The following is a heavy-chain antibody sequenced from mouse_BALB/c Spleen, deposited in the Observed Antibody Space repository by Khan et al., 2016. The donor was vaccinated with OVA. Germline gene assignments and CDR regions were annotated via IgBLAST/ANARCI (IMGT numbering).Heavy chain of an antibody. Sequence: QVQLKQSGAELAKPGASVEMSCKASGYTFTTYWMHWVKQRPGQGLEWIGYIDPSTGYTEYNQKFKDKATLTADKSSSTAYMQLSSLTSEDSAVYYCTRRVLDGIFTYWGQGTLFTVSA. CDR2: IDPSTGYT. CDR3: TRRVLDGIFTY. J-gene: IGHJ3*01. V-gene: IGHV1-7*01. CDR1: GYTFTTYW. D-gene: IGHD2-1*01.